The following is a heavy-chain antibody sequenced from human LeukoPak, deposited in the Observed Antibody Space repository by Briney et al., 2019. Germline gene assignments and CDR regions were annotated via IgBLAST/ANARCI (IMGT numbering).Heavy chain of an antibody. CDR3: ARDQRYCSGGSCPDYYYYGMDV. V-gene: IGHV1-18*01. Sequence: GASVTVSCKASGYTFTNYGISWVRQAPGQGLEWMGWISAYNANTNYAQKLQGRVTMTTDTSTSTAYMELRSLRSDDTAVYYCARDQRYCSGGSCPDYYYYGMDVWGQGTTVTVSS. D-gene: IGHD2-15*01. CDR1: GYTFTNYG. CDR2: ISAYNANT. J-gene: IGHJ6*02.